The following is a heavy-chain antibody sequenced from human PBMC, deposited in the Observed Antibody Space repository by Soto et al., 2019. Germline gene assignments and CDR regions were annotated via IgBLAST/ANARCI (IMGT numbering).Heavy chain of an antibody. D-gene: IGHD3-16*01. V-gene: IGHV1-18*01. Sequence: QVQLVQSGAEVKNPGASVKVSCKASGYSFTRYGIGWARQAPGQGLEWMGWINAYNGNTNYAQNLQGRLTLTTDTSTTTAYMELRSLRSNDTAIYYCAMVDVYVTPSPQDVWGQRTTVTVSS. CDR1: GYSFTRYG. CDR3: AMVDVYVTPSPQDV. CDR2: INAYNGNT. J-gene: IGHJ6*02.